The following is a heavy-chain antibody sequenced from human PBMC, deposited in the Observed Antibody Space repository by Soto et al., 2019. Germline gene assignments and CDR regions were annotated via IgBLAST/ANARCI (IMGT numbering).Heavy chain of an antibody. V-gene: IGHV4-31*03. CDR3: ARETLSCDYGDYGQERRSFPRCGMDV. CDR2: IYYSGST. D-gene: IGHD4-17*01. J-gene: IGHJ6*02. Sequence: SETLSLTCTVSGGSISSGGYYWSWIRQHPGKGLEWIGYIYYSGSTYYNPSLKSRVTISVDTSKNQFSLKLSSVTAADTAVYYCARETLSCDYGDYGQERRSFPRCGMDVWGQGTTVTVSS. CDR1: GGSISSGGYY.